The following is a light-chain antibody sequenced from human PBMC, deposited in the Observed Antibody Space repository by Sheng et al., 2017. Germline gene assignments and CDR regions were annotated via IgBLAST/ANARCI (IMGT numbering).Light chain of an antibody. CDR3: GTWDSSLSGVV. CDR2: SNN. V-gene: IGLV1-44*01. Sequence: QSVLTQPPSASGTPGQRVTISCSGSSSNIGSNTVNWYQQLPGTAPKLFIYSNNQRPSGVPDRFSGSKSGTSASLAISGLQTGDEADYYCGTWDSSLSGVVFGGGTKLTVL. CDR1: SSNIGSNT. J-gene: IGLJ2*01.